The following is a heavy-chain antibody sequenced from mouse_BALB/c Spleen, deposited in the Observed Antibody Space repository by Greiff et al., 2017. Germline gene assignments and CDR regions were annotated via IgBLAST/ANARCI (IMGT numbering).Heavy chain of an antibody. CDR2: INPYNDGT. V-gene: IGHV1-14*01. D-gene: IGHD2-4*01. J-gene: IGHJ3*01. CDR1: GYTFTSYV. Sequence: VQLQQSGPELVKPGASVKMSCKASGYTFTSYVMHWVKQKPGQGLEWIGYINPYNDGTKYNEKFKGKATLTSDKSSSTAYMELSSLTSEDSAVYYCARRGTMITPAWFPYWGQGTLVTVSA. CDR3: ARRGTMITPAWFPY.